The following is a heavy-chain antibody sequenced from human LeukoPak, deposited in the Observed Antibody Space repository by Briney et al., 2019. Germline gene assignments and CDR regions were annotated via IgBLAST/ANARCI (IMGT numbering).Heavy chain of an antibody. CDR3: ARGRYYYDSSGGGYFDY. J-gene: IGHJ4*02. CDR1: GYTFTSYG. V-gene: IGHV1-18*01. CDR2: ISAYNGNT. Sequence: ASVKVSCKASGYTFTSYGISWVRQAPGQGLEWMGWISAYNGNTNYAQKLQGRVTMTTDTSTSTAYMELRSLRSDDTAVYYCARGRYYYDSSGGGYFDYWGQGTLVTVS. D-gene: IGHD3-22*01.